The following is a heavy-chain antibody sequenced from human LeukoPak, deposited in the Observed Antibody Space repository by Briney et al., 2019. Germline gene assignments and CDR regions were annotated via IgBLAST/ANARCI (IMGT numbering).Heavy chain of an antibody. J-gene: IGHJ5*02. CDR2: ISSSSSYI. V-gene: IGHV3-21*01. Sequence: GGSLRLSCAASGFTFTTYSMNWVRQAPGKGLEWVSSISSSSSYIYYADSVKGRFTISRDNAKNSLYLQMNSLRAEDTAVYYCARDRGMVGQFDPWGQGTLVTVSS. D-gene: IGHD2-8*01. CDR3: ARDRGMVGQFDP. CDR1: GFTFTTYS.